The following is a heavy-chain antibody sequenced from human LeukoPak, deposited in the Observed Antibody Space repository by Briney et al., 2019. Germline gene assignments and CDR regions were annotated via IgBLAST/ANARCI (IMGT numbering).Heavy chain of an antibody. J-gene: IGHJ4*02. Sequence: GGSLRLSSAASGFTFSSYWMSWVRQAPGKGLEWVANIKQDGSEKYYVDSVKGRFTISRDNAKNSLYLQMNSLRAEDTAVYYCTRTVDYDSSGYYFDYFDYWGQGTLVTVSS. V-gene: IGHV3-7*01. CDR3: TRTVDYDSSGYYFDYFDY. D-gene: IGHD3-22*01. CDR2: IKQDGSEK. CDR1: GFTFSSYW.